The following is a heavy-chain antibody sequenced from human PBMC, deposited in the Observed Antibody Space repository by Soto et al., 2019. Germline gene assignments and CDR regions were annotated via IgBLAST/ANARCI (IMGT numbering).Heavy chain of an antibody. V-gene: IGHV3-23*01. D-gene: IGHD3-10*01. CDR1: GFTFSSYA. Sequence: EVQLLESGGGLVQPGGSLRLSCAASGFTFSSYAMSWVRQAPGKGLEWVSAISGSGGSTYYADSVKGRFTISRDNSKNTLYLKMNSLRADDTAVYYCAKDASHGSGSYPAIYYFDYWGQGTLVTVSS. J-gene: IGHJ4*02. CDR2: ISGSGGST. CDR3: AKDASHGSGSYPAIYYFDY.